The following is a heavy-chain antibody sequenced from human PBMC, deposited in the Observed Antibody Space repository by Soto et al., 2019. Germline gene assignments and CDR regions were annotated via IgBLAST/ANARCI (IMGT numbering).Heavy chain of an antibody. CDR2: IIPIFGTA. CDR1: GGTFSSYA. V-gene: IGHV1-69*13. Sequence: SVKVSCKASGGTFSSYAISWVRQAPGQGLEWMGGIIPIFGTANYAQKFQGRVTITADESTSTAYMELSSLRSEDTAVYYCARDRVYDYVWGSYSSLLGYFDYWG. J-gene: IGHJ4*03. D-gene: IGHD3-16*01. CDR3: ARDRVYDYVWGSYSSLLGYFDY.